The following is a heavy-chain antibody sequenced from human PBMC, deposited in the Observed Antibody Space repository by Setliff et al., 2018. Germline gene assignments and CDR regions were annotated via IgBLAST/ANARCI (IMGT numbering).Heavy chain of an antibody. D-gene: IGHD3-9*01. CDR3: ARDSTRYFDWLDDFDY. J-gene: IGHJ4*02. Sequence: PGGSLRLSCAASGFTFSSYGMNWVRQAPGKGLEWVSFISSSSSYIYYADSVKGRFTISRDNAKNSLYLQMNSLRAEDTAVYYCARDSTRYFDWLDDFDYWGQGTLVTVSS. V-gene: IGHV3-21*01. CDR1: GFTFSSYG. CDR2: ISSSSSYI.